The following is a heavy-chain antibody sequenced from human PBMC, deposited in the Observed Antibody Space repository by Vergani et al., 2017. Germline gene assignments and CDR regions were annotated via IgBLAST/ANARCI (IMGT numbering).Heavy chain of an antibody. CDR1: GGTFSSYA. V-gene: IGHV1-69*01. Sequence: QVQLVQSGAEVKKPGSSVKVSCKASGGTFSSYAISWVRQAPGQGLEWMGGIIPIFGTANYAQKFQGRVTITADESTSTAYMGLSSLGAEDTAVYYCASRDITIFGVVIIRGYYYYGMDVWGQGTRVTVSS. D-gene: IGHD3-3*01. J-gene: IGHJ6*02. CDR2: IIPIFGTA. CDR3: ASRDITIFGVVIIRGYYYYGMDV.